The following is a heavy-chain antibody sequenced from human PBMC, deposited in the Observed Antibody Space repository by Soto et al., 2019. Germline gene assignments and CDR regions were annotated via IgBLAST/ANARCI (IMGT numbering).Heavy chain of an antibody. CDR3: ARGQENYYYYGMDV. Sequence: QLQLQESGSGLVKPSQTLSLTCAVSGGSISSGGYSWSWIRQPPGKGLEWIGYSYHSGSTYYNPSLKSRVTISVDRSKNQFSLKLSSVTAADTAVYYCARGQENYYYYGMDVWGQGTTVTVSS. CDR2: SYHSGST. V-gene: IGHV4-30-2*01. CDR1: GGSISSGGYS. J-gene: IGHJ6*02.